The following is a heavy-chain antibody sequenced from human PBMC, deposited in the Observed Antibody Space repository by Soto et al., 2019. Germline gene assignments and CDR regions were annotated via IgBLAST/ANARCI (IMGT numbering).Heavy chain of an antibody. V-gene: IGHV3-23*01. Sequence: PGGSLRLSCAASGVTFSSYAMSWVRQAPGKGLEWVSTISASGSSTYSADSVKGRFTISRDNSKNTLYLQMNSLTAEDTAVYYCARNFTQRGGMDVWGQGTTVTVSS. D-gene: IGHD6-25*01. J-gene: IGHJ6*02. CDR2: ISASGSST. CDR1: GVTFSSYA. CDR3: ARNFTQRGGMDV.